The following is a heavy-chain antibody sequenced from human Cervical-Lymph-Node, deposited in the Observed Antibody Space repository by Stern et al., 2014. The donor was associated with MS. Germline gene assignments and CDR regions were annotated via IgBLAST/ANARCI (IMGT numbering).Heavy chain of an antibody. CDR3: ARGGDFDAFDI. CDR1: AYTFTGYY. CDR2: INPNSGGT. V-gene: IGHV1-2*06. Sequence: DQLVESGAEVKKPGASMNVSCKASAYTFTGYYIHWVRQAPGQGLEWMGRINPNSGGTSYAQTFQGRVTITRATAISYASLELTRLTSDDTAVYYCARGGDFDAFDIWGQGTMVTVSS. D-gene: IGHD2-21*02. J-gene: IGHJ3*02.